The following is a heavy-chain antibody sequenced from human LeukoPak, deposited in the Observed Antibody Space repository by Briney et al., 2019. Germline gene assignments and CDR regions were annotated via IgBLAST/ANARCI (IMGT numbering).Heavy chain of an antibody. CDR1: GYSFTNYH. CDR2: MNPNNGDR. D-gene: IGHD6-25*01. CDR3: ARTTSFTASGYDY. V-gene: IGHV1-8*03. J-gene: IGHJ4*02. Sequence: ASVTVSCKASGYSFTNYHINWVRQATGHRIEWIGWMNPNNGDRGYAQKFQGRVTITSETSRTTSYMELRSLRSDDTAVYFCARTTSFTASGYDYWGQGTLVTVSS.